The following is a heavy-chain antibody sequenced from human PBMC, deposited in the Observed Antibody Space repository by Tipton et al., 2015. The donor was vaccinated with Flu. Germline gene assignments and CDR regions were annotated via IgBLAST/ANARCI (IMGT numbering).Heavy chain of an antibody. CDR2: IYYSGST. J-gene: IGHJ4*02. CDR1: GGSISSSVYY. D-gene: IGHD6-13*01. Sequence: TLSLTCTVSGGSISSSVYYWGWIRQTPGKGLEWIGNIYYSGSTFYNPSLKSRVTVSLDKSTNQFSLRLSSVAAADTAIYYCAIDDFGSSWYGYWGQGSLVTVSS. V-gene: IGHV4-39*07. CDR3: AIDDFGSSWYGY.